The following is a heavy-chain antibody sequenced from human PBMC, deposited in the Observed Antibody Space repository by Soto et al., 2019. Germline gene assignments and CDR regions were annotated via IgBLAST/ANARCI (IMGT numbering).Heavy chain of an antibody. D-gene: IGHD3-10*01. CDR3: ASGWFWELVYQFDY. CDR2: ISTYNGNT. CDR1: GYTFPSYG. Sequence: QVQLVQSGAEVKKPGASVKVSCKPSGYTFPSYGITWVRQAPGQGLEWMGWISTYNGNTNYAQKFQGRVTMTTDTSTSTVYMELRSLRSDDTAVYYCASGWFWELVYQFDYWDQETLVTVSS. V-gene: IGHV1-18*01. J-gene: IGHJ4*02.